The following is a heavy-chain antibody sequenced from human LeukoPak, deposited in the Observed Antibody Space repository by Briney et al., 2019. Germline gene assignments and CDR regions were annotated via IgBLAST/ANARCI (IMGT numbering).Heavy chain of an antibody. CDR3: ARLQRRYYDSSGYYVEYFDY. V-gene: IGHV4-39*01. J-gene: IGHJ4*02. CDR2: IYYSGST. Sequence: SETLSLTCTVSGGSISSSSYYWGWIRQPPGKGLEWNGNIYYSGSTYYNPSLKSRVTISVDTSKNQFSLKLSSVTAADTAVYYCARLQRRYYDSSGYYVEYFDYWGQGTLVTVSS. CDR1: GGSISSSSYY. D-gene: IGHD3-22*01.